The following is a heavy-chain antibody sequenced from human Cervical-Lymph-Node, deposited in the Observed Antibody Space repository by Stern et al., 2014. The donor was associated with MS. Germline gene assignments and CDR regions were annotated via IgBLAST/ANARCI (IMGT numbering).Heavy chain of an antibody. CDR3: TVRGYSYGHFDN. V-gene: IGHV3-23*04. J-gene: IGHJ4*02. Sequence: EVQLVQSGGGLVQPGGSLRISCAASGFTFGNHDMSWVRQAPGKGLAWVPSIRGGGDRTYCADSVKGRFTISRDNSKNTLYLQMNSLRAEDMAVYYCTVRGYSYGHFDNWGQGTLVTVSS. D-gene: IGHD5-18*01. CDR1: GFTFGNHD. CDR2: IRGGGDRT.